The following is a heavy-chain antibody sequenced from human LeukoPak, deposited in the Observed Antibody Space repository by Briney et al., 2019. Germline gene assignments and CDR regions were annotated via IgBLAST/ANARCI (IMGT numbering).Heavy chain of an antibody. D-gene: IGHD3-22*01. CDR3: VRGPRYYDDSGFHYGVFDI. J-gene: IGHJ3*02. CDR1: GFTFSSYS. CDR2: ISSSSGYI. Sequence: GGSLRLSCAASGFTFSSYSMNWVRQAPGKGLEWVSSISSSSGYIYYSDSVKGRFIISRDNSKNTLSLQMNSLTADDTAVYYCVRGPRYYDDSGFHYGVFDIWGQGTLVTVSS. V-gene: IGHV3-21*04.